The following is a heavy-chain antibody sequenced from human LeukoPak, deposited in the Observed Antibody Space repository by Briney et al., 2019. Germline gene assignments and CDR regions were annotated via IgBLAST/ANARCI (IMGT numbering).Heavy chain of an antibody. J-gene: IGHJ4*02. Sequence: GGSLRLSCAASGFTFSSYGMHWVRQAPGKGLEWVAVIWYDGSNKCYADSVKGRFTISRDNSKNTLYLQMNSLRAEDTAVYYCARDFGDYYFDYWGQGTLVTVSS. V-gene: IGHV3-33*01. CDR2: IWYDGSNK. CDR1: GFTFSSYG. CDR3: ARDFGDYYFDY. D-gene: IGHD4-17*01.